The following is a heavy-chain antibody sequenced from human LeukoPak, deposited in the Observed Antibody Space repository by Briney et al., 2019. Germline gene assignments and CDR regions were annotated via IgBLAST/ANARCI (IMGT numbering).Heavy chain of an antibody. CDR3: ASPLNVGIAAAGSDY. CDR1: GFTFSSYS. CDR2: ISSSSSHI. Sequence: NPGGSLRLSCAASGFTFSSYSMNWLPPAPGKGLEWVSYISSSSSHIYCADSVKGRFTSTRDNAKYALCLPMNSLRAEDTAVDYCASPLNVGIAAAGSDYWGQGTLVTVSS. D-gene: IGHD6-13*01. V-gene: IGHV3-21*05. J-gene: IGHJ4*02.